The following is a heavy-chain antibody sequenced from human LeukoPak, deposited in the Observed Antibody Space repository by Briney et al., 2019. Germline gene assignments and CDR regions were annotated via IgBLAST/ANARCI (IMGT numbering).Heavy chain of an antibody. J-gene: IGHJ5*02. CDR1: GGSISSSSYY. V-gene: IGHV4-39*07. CDR3: ARVGLKQYCSGGSCYSEWAPWFDP. Sequence: SETLSLTCTVSGGSISSSSYYWGWIRQPPGKGLEWIVSIYYSVSTYYNPSLKSRVTISLDTSKNQFSLKLSSVTAEATAVYYRARVGLKQYCSGGSCYSEWAPWFDPWGQGNLVPVSS. CDR2: IYYSVST. D-gene: IGHD2-15*01.